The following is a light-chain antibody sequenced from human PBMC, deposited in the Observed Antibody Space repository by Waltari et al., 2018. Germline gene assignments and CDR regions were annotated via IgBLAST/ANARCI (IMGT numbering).Light chain of an antibody. V-gene: IGKV1-5*01. CDR1: PSISSW. CDR2: KAS. Sequence: DTQMTQSPSPVSASLGDEDTITCQASPSISSWLAWYQQKPGKAPKPLIYKASSLESGVPSRFSGSGSGTDFTLTISSLQPEDFATYYCQQYNSAPLTFGGGTKVEIK. J-gene: IGKJ4*01. CDR3: QQYNSAPLT.